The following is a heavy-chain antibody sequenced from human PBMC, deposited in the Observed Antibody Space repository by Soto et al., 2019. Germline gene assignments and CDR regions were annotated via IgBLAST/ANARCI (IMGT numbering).Heavy chain of an antibody. J-gene: IGHJ4*01. Sequence: WETLYLTCTASGGSISSYYWSWIRQPPGKGLEWIGYIYYSGSTNYNSSLKSRVTISVDTSKNQLSLKLSSVTAADTAVYYCARATYYYASSGYYGYHFDHCGPGILVTVXS. V-gene: IGHV4-59*01. CDR3: ARATYYYASSGYYGYHFDH. CDR2: IYYSGST. CDR1: GGSISSYY. D-gene: IGHD3-22*01.